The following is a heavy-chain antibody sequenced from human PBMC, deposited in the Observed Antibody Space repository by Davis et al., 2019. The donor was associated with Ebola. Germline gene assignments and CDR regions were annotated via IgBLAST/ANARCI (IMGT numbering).Heavy chain of an antibody. V-gene: IGHV3-21*01. Sequence: GESLKISCAASGFTFSSYSMNWVCQAPGKGLEWVSSISSSSSYIYYADSVKGRFTISRDNAKNSLYLQMNSLRAEDTAVYYCARRQVGASDYWGQGTLVTVSS. CDR2: ISSSSSYI. CDR3: ARRQVGASDY. J-gene: IGHJ4*02. CDR1: GFTFSSYS. D-gene: IGHD1-26*01.